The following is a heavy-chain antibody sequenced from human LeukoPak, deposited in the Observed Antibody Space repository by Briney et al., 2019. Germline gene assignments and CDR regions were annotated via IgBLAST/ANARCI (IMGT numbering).Heavy chain of an antibody. Sequence: PSETLSLTCAVYGGSFSGYYWSWIRQPPGKGLEWIGEINHSGSTYYNPSLKSRVTISVDRSKNQFSLKLSSVTAADTAVYYCARAHGDYGMDVWGQGTTVTVSS. CDR3: ARAHGDYGMDV. D-gene: IGHD4-17*01. J-gene: IGHJ6*02. V-gene: IGHV4-34*01. CDR1: GGSFSGYY. CDR2: INHSGST.